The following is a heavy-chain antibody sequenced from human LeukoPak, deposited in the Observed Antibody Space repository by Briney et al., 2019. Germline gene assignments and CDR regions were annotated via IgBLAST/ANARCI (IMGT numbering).Heavy chain of an antibody. CDR1: GFTFSSYG. D-gene: IGHD3-10*01. CDR3: AKDRPRSSGFDY. Sequence: GGSLRLSCAASGFTFSSYGMHWVRQAPGKGLEWVAIIWYDGSNKYYADSVKGRFTISRDNSKNTLYLQMNSLRAEDTAVYYCAKDRPRSSGFDYWGQGTLVTVSS. J-gene: IGHJ4*02. CDR2: IWYDGSNK. V-gene: IGHV3-33*06.